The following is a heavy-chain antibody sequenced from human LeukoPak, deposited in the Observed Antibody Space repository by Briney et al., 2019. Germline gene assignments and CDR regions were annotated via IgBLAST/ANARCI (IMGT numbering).Heavy chain of an antibody. CDR2: IKQDGSEK. Sequence: GGSLRLPCAASGFTFSNYWMTWVRQAPGKGLEWVANIKQDGSEKYYVDSVKGRFTISRDNAKNSLYLQMNSLRAEDTAVYYCARARGSYSHDYWGQGTLVTVSS. CDR3: ARARGSYSHDY. D-gene: IGHD1-26*01. J-gene: IGHJ4*02. V-gene: IGHV3-7*01. CDR1: GFTFSNYW.